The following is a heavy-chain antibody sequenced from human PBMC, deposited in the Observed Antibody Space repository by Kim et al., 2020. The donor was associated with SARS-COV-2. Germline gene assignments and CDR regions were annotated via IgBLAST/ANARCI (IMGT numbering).Heavy chain of an antibody. CDR1: GYTFNNYG. Sequence: ASVKVSCKPSGYTFNNYGFYWVRQAPGQGLEWVGWISAYSGTTNYAQKFQGRVTMTTDTSTTTAYMDLRSLRSDDTAVYYCATSKRSTRTTYAFDIWGQGRLVTASS. D-gene: IGHD1-1*01. CDR2: ISAYSGTT. CDR3: ATSKRSTRTTYAFDI. V-gene: IGHV1-18*01. J-gene: IGHJ3*02.